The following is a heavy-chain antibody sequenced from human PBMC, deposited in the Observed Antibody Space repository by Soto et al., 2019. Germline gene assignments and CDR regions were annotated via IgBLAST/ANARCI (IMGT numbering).Heavy chain of an antibody. CDR3: AKGEEYSSSSDYFDY. Sequence: GGSLRLSCAASGFTFSSYAMSWVRQAPGKGLEWVSAISGSGGSTYYADSVKGRFTISRDNSKNTLYLQMNSLRAEDTAVYYCAKGEEYSSSSDYFDYWGQGTLVTVSS. CDR2: ISGSGGST. V-gene: IGHV3-23*01. CDR1: GFTFSSYA. J-gene: IGHJ4*02. D-gene: IGHD6-6*01.